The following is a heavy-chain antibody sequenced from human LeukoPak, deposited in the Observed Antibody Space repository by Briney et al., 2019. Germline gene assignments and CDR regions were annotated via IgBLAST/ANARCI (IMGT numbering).Heavy chain of an antibody. Sequence: SGGSLRLSCAASGFSFSNYAMTWVRQAPGKGLEWVSAITSSGANTNYADSVKGRFTTSRDNSKNTLYLQMHSLTAEDTAVYYCAKDITIVRGAYDYYGMDVWGQGTTVIVSS. D-gene: IGHD3-10*01. CDR2: ITSSGANT. CDR3: AKDITIVRGAYDYYGMDV. J-gene: IGHJ6*02. V-gene: IGHV3-23*01. CDR1: GFSFSNYA.